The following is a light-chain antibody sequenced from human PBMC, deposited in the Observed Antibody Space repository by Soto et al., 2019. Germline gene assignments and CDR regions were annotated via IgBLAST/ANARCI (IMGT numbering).Light chain of an antibody. CDR1: SSGIRDYNY. CDR3: SSKSPDF. CDR2: EVS. Sequence: QSALTQPASVSGSPGQSITISCTGTSSGIRDYNYVSWYQQLPGNAPKLIMYEVSNRPSGISNRFSGSKSGNTASLTISGLQAEDEADYYCSSKSPDFFGTVTKLTVL. V-gene: IGLV2-14*01. J-gene: IGLJ1*01.